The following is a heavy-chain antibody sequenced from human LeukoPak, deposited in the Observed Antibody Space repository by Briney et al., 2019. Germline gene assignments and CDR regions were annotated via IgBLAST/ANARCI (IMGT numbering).Heavy chain of an antibody. CDR3: TRDQYSSGWYDILFDY. V-gene: IGHV3-49*03. CDR1: GFTFGDYA. CDR2: IRSKIYGGTT. D-gene: IGHD6-19*01. Sequence: GRSLRLSCTASGFTFGDYAMSWFRQAPGKGLEWVGFIRSKIYGGTTEYAASVKVRFTISRDDSKSIAYLQMNSLKTEDTAVYYCTRDQYSSGWYDILFDYWGQGTLVTVSS. J-gene: IGHJ4*02.